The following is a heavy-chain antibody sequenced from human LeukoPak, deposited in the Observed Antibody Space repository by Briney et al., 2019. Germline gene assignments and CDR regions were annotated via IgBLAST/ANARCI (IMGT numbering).Heavy chain of an antibody. CDR1: GYSISSGYY. V-gene: IGHV4-61*05. J-gene: IGHJ4*02. CDR2: IYYSGST. CDR3: ARVGVYYCSSTSCYGPYFDY. Sequence: PSETLSLTCTVSGYSISSGYYWGWIRQPPGKGLEWTGYIYYSGSTNYNPSLKSRVTISVETSKNEFSLKLRSVTAADTAVYYCARVGVYYCSSTSCYGPYFDYWGQGTLVTVSS. D-gene: IGHD2-2*01.